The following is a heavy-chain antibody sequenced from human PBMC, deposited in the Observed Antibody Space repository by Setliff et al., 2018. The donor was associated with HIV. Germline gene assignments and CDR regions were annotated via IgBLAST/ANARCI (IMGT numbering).Heavy chain of an antibody. J-gene: IGHJ6*03. CDR1: GGSFSAFS. CDR2: INQSGTT. CDR3: ARHRDPPASSWIFYYYYMDL. D-gene: IGHD6-13*01. V-gene: IGHV4-34*01. Sequence: SETLSLTCAVYGGSFSAFSWNWVRQPPGKGLEWIGEINQSGTTYYNPSLKSRLTISVDTSKNQVSLRLSSATAADAGVYYCARHRDPPASSWIFYYYYMDLWGGGTTVTVSS.